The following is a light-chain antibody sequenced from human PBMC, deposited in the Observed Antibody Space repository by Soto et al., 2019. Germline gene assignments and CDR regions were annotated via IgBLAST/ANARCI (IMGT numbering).Light chain of an antibody. CDR1: SSDVGGYNY. Sequence: QSVLTQPASGSGSPGQSITIFCTGTSSDVGGYNYVSWYQQHPGKAPKFMIYDVSNRPSGVSNRFSGSKSGNTASLTISGLQAEDEADYYCSSYTTSNTRQIVFGTGTKVTVL. CDR3: SSYTTSNTRQIV. J-gene: IGLJ1*01. V-gene: IGLV2-14*01. CDR2: DVS.